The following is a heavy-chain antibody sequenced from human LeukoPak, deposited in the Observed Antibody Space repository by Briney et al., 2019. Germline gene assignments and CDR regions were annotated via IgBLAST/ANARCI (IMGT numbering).Heavy chain of an antibody. CDR1: GGSISSFY. CDR2: IYHSGDT. Sequence: SETLSLTCTVSGGSISSFYWNWIRQPPGKGLEWIAYIYHSGDTRYNPSLKSRVTISVDTSKSQFSLKLSSVTAADTAVYYCARVDSSGADYWGQGTLVTVSS. J-gene: IGHJ4*02. D-gene: IGHD6-19*01. CDR3: ARVDSSGADY. V-gene: IGHV4-59*01.